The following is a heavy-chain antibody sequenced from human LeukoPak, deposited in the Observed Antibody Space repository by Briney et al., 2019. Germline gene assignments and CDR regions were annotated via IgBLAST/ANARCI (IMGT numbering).Heavy chain of an antibody. V-gene: IGHV4-61*02. CDR2: IYTSGST. D-gene: IGHD2-8*02. J-gene: IGHJ3*02. CDR3: ARAPGADAFDI. Sequence: SSETLSLTCTVSGGSISSGSYYGSWIRQPAGKGLEWIGRIYTSGSTNYNPSLKSRVTISIDTSKNQFSLKLSSVTAADTAVYYCARAPGADAFDIWGQGTMVTVSS. CDR1: GGSISSGSYY.